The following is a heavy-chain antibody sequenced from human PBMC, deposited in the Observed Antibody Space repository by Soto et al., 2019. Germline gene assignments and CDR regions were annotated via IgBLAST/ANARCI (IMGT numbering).Heavy chain of an antibody. CDR2: MHYTGFS. Sequence: PSETLSLTCSFSGDSVTSYYLTWIRQSPEKGLEWIGYMHYTGFSHYNPSLKSRLTISVDRSKNQFTLQLTSVTVEDTAVYYCARSAGITMVRGVMRPNGRYYMDVWGKGTTVTVSS. V-gene: IGHV4-59*02. CDR3: ARSAGITMVRGVMRPNGRYYMDV. J-gene: IGHJ6*03. D-gene: IGHD3-10*01. CDR1: GDSVTSYY.